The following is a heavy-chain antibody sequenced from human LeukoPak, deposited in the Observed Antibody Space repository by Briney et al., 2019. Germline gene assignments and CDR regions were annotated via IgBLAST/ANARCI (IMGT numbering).Heavy chain of an antibody. CDR2: IYYSGST. J-gene: IGHJ4*02. CDR3: ARVGVGATSGIDPPDGYYFDY. D-gene: IGHD1-26*01. CDR1: GGSISSYY. Sequence: SETLSLTCTVSGGSISSYYWSWIRQPPGKGLEWIGYIYYSGSTNYNPSLKSRVTISVDTSKNQFSLKLSSVTAADTAVYYCARVGVGATSGIDPPDGYYFDYWGQGTLVTVSS. V-gene: IGHV4-59*01.